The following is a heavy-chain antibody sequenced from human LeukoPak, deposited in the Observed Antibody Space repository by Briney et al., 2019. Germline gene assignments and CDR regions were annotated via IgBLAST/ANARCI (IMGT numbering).Heavy chain of an antibody. CDR1: GGTFSSYA. Sequence: GASVKVSCKASGGTFSSYAISWVRQAPGQGLEWMGGIIPIFGTANYAQKFQGRVTITADKPTSTAYMELSSLRSEDTAVYYCAREGYCSSTSCFNWFDPWGQGTLVTVSS. D-gene: IGHD2-2*01. CDR3: AREGYCSSTSCFNWFDP. J-gene: IGHJ5*02. V-gene: IGHV1-69*06. CDR2: IIPIFGTA.